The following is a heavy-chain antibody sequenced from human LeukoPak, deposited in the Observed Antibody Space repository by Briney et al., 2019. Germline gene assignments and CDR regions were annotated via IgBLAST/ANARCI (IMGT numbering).Heavy chain of an antibody. CDR1: GYTFTGYY. D-gene: IGHD1-26*01. V-gene: IGHV1-2*02. J-gene: IGHJ3*02. CDR3: ARIRVYIVGATDAFDI. Sequence: ASVKVSCKASGYTFTGYYMHWVRRAPGQGLEWMGWINPNSGGTNYAQKFQGRVTMTRDTSISTAYMELSRLRSDDTAVYYCARIRVYIVGATDAFDIWGQGTMVTVSS. CDR2: INPNSGGT.